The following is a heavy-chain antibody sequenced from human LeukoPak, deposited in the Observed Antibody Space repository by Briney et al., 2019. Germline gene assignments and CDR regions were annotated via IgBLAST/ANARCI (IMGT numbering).Heavy chain of an antibody. CDR3: AKDAGDGYEYDY. CDR1: GFTFSSFA. J-gene: IGHJ4*02. CDR2: ISGSGGST. Sequence: GSLRLSCAASGFTFSSFAMSWVRQAPGKGLEWGSAISGSGGSTYYADSVKGRFTISRDNSKNTLYLQMNSLRAEDTAVYYRAKDAGDGYEYDYWGQGTLVTVSS. D-gene: IGHD5-24*01. V-gene: IGHV3-23*01.